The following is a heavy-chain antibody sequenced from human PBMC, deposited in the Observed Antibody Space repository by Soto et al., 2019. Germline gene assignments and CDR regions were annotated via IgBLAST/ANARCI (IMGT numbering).Heavy chain of an antibody. CDR2: IYWDDDK. V-gene: IGHV2-5*02. CDR1: GFSLSTHGVG. J-gene: IGHJ5*01. Sequence: SGPTLVNPTQTLTLTCTFSGFSLSTHGVGVGWIRQPAGKALEWLALIYWDDDKRYSASLNSRLTITKDTSKNQVVPTMTNVDPVDTATYYCAHAMLYCTGGSCSTWFDSWGPGTLVTVSS. CDR3: AHAMLYCTGGSCSTWFDS. D-gene: IGHD2-15*01.